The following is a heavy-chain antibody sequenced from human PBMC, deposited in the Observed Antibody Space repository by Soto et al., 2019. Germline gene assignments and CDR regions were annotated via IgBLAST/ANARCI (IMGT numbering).Heavy chain of an antibody. V-gene: IGHV4-34*01. Sequence: PSETLSLTCSVYGGSFSGYYWSWIRQPPGKGLEWIGEINHSGSTNYNPSLKSRVTISVDTSKNQFSLKLSSVTAADTAVYYCARGRRYYDFWSGYSSPGMDVWGQGTTVTVSS. CDR1: GGSFSGYY. CDR2: INHSGST. J-gene: IGHJ6*02. CDR3: ARGRRYYDFWSGYSSPGMDV. D-gene: IGHD3-3*01.